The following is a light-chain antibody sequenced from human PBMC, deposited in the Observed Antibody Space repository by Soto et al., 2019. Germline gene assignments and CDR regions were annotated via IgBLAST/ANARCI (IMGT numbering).Light chain of an antibody. J-gene: IGLJ1*01. CDR1: SSDVGGYNY. Sequence: QSVLTQPASVSGSPGQSITISCTGTSSDVGGYNYVSWYQQHPGRAPELMIYDVGNRPSGGSNRFSGSKSGNTASLTISGLQAEDEADYYCSSYTSSRTLYVFGTGTKVTVL. V-gene: IGLV2-14*01. CDR3: SSYTSSRTLYV. CDR2: DVG.